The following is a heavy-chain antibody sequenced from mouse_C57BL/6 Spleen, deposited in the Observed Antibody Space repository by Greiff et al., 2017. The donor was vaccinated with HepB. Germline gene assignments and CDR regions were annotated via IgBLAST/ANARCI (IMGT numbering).Heavy chain of an antibody. J-gene: IGHJ2*01. Sequence: EVMLVESGGGLVQPGGSLSLSCAASGFTFTDYYMSWVRQPPGKALEWLGFIRNKANGYTTEYSASVKGRFTISRDNSQSILDLQMNALRAEDSATYYCARRYGSSSGHFDYWGQGTTLTVSS. CDR1: GFTFTDYY. CDR3: ARRYGSSSGHFDY. D-gene: IGHD1-1*01. V-gene: IGHV7-3*01. CDR2: IRNKANGYTT.